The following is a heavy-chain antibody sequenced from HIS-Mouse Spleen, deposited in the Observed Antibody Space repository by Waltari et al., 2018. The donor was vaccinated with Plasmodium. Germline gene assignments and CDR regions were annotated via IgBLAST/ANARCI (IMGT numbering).Heavy chain of an antibody. CDR2: HNPNSGGT. J-gene: IGHJ1*01. CDR3: ARVLGYKAAAGTFVEYFQH. V-gene: IGHV1-2*02. Sequence: QVQLVQSGAEVKKPGASVKVSCKASGYTFTGYYMHWVRPAPGQGLEWMGWHNPNSGGTNYAQKFQGRVTMTRDTSISTAYMELSRLRSDDTAVYYCARVLGYKAAAGTFVEYFQHWGQGTLVTVSS. D-gene: IGHD6-13*01. CDR1: GYTFTGYY.